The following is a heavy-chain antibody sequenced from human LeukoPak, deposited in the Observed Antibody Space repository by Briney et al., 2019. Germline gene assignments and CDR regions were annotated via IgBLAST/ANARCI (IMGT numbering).Heavy chain of an antibody. CDR2: IYHSGST. J-gene: IGHJ6*03. CDR3: ARVTYDSSGYYWDHYYYYMDV. V-gene: IGHV4-38-2*02. Sequence: PSETLSLTCTVSGYSISSGYYWGWIRQPPGKGLEWIGSIYHSGSTYYNPSLKSRVTISVDTSKNQFSLKLSSVTAADTAVYYCARVTYDSSGYYWDHYYYYMDVWGKGTTVTVSS. D-gene: IGHD3-22*01. CDR1: GYSISSGYY.